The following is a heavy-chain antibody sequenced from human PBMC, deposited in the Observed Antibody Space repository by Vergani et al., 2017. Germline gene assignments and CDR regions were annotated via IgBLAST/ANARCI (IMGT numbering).Heavy chain of an antibody. J-gene: IGHJ4*02. CDR2: IKSKTDGGTT. Sequence: EVQLVESGGGLVKPGGSLRLSCAASGFSFDNAWMSWVRQAPGKGLEWLGRIKSKTDGGTTDSAAPVKGRFTISRDDSKNTLYLQMNSLTTEDTAFYYCTRYCSCATCPPGGDYWGQGTLVTVSS. V-gene: IGHV3-15*01. CDR1: GFSFDNAW. CDR3: TRYCSCATCPPGGDY. D-gene: IGHD2-2*01.